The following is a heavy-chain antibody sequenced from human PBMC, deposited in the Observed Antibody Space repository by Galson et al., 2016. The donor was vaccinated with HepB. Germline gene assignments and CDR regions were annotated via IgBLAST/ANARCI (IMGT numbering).Heavy chain of an antibody. Sequence: SVKVSCKASGDTFRNYAISWVRQAPGQGLEWMGRIIPILDVANNAQKFQGRVTVTADTSTSTAYMELSSLRSDDTAVYYCATDGRWPSPPHYFEYWGQGTLVTVSS. V-gene: IGHV1-69*04. CDR1: GDTFRNYA. CDR3: ATDGRWPSPPHYFEY. CDR2: IIPILDVA. J-gene: IGHJ4*02. D-gene: IGHD5-24*01.